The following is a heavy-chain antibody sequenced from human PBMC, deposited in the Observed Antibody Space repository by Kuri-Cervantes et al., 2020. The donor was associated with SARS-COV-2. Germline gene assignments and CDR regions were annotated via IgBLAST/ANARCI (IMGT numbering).Heavy chain of an antibody. J-gene: IGHJ6*02. CDR1: GFTVSSNY. Sequence: GESLKISCAASGFTVSSNYMGWVRQAPGKGLEWVSVIYSGGSTYCSDSVKGRFTISRDNSTNTLYLQLNSLRAEDTAVYYCASVKSIIDGSGSYLYYNGMDYWGQGTTVTVSS. CDR3: ASVKSIIDGSGSYLYYNGMDY. CDR2: IYSGGST. D-gene: IGHD1-26*01. V-gene: IGHV3-53*01.